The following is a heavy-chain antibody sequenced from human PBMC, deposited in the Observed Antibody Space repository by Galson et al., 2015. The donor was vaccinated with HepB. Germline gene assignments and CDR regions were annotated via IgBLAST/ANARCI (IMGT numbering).Heavy chain of an antibody. Sequence: SLRLSCAVSGFTFSRYGMSWVRQAPGKGLEWVSGTSGSGGSTYYADSVKGRFTISRDKSKNTLYLQMNSLRADDTAVYYCAIAYEMDTLFLGYDAFDIRGQGTIVTVSP. D-gene: IGHD5-24*01. CDR2: TSGSGGST. CDR1: GFTFSRYG. V-gene: IGHV3-23*01. J-gene: IGHJ3*02. CDR3: AIAYEMDTLFLGYDAFDI.